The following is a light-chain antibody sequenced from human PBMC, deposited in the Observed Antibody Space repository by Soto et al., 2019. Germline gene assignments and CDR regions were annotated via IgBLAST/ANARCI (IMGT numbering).Light chain of an antibody. CDR3: QKDSSDPV. J-gene: IGKJ3*01. CDR2: AAS. Sequence: EIQMTQSPTSLSASVGDRATLTCRASQGIRNFVAWYQQQPGEPPKLLLYAASTLQSGVPPRFSGSGSATDFTLTSNSLPPDDVATYSCQKDSSDPVFGPGTKVEI. CDR1: QGIRNF. V-gene: IGKV1-27*01.